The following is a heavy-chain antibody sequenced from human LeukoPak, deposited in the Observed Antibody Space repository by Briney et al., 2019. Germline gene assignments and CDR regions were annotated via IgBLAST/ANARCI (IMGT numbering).Heavy chain of an antibody. Sequence: ASVKVSCKASGYTFTGYYMHWVRQAPGQGLEWMGWINPNSGGTNYAQKFQSRVTMTRDTSISTAYMELSRLRSDDTAVYYCARVRGARGPIDYWGQGTLVTVSS. V-gene: IGHV1-2*02. D-gene: IGHD3-16*01. CDR2: INPNSGGT. J-gene: IGHJ4*02. CDR3: ARVRGARGPIDY. CDR1: GYTFTGYY.